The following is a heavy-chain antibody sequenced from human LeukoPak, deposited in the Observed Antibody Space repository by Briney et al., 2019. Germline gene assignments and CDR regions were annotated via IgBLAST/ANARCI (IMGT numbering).Heavy chain of an antibody. D-gene: IGHD3-16*01. V-gene: IGHV4-34*01. CDR2: INHSGST. J-gene: IGHJ5*02. CDR3: ARDWGRNNWFDP. Sequence: SETLSLTCAVYGGSFSGYYWSWIRQPPGKGLERIGEINHSGSTNYNPSLKSRVTISVDTSKNQFSLKLSSVTAADTAVYYCARDWGRNNWFDPWGQGTLVTVSS. CDR1: GGSFSGYY.